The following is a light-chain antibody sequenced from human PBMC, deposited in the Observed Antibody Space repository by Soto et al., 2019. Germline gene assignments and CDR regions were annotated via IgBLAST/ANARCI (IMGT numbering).Light chain of an antibody. CDR3: QQYDNLLCT. CDR2: DAS. V-gene: IGKV1-33*01. J-gene: IGKJ5*01. Sequence: DIHMTHSPSPLSATVGDRDTIPCQASQDINNCLNWYQQKPGKAPKRLIYDASNLETGVPSSFSGSGSWTDFTFTISSLQPEDIATYYCQQYDNLLCTFGQGTRLEIK. CDR1: QDINNC.